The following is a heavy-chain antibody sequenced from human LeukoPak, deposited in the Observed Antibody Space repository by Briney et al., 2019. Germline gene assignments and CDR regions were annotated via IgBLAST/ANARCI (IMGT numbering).Heavy chain of an antibody. D-gene: IGHD2-2*01. CDR1: GGSISSSSYY. V-gene: IGHV4-39*01. CDR3: ATREGYCSSTSCYGALDY. J-gene: IGHJ4*02. CDR2: IYYSGST. Sequence: SETLSLTCTVSGGSISSSSYYWGWIRQPPGKGLEWIGSIYYSGSTYYNPSLKSRVTISVDTSKNQFSLKLSSVTAADTAVYYCATREGYCSSTSCYGALDYWGQGTLVTVSS.